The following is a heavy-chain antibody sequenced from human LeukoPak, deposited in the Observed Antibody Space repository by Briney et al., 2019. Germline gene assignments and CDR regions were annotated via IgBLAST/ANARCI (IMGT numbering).Heavy chain of an antibody. CDR2: IYYNGST. Sequence: PSETLSLTCTVSGGSISSYYWSWIRQPPGKGLEWIGYIYYNGSTNYNPSLKSRVTISVDTSKNQFSLKLSSVTAADTAVYYCARGATIWFDPWGQGTLVTVSS. J-gene: IGHJ5*02. D-gene: IGHD5-12*01. CDR1: GGSISSYY. V-gene: IGHV4-59*01. CDR3: ARGATIWFDP.